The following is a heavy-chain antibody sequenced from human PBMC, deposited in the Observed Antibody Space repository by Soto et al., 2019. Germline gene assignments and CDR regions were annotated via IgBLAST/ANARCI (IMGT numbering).Heavy chain of an antibody. D-gene: IGHD3-16*01. Sequence: PSETLSLTSTVSGDSLSLYYWSWIRLSPGKGLEWIGYIYSTGSSNQNPSLRDRVAVSADASKKQFYLTLSSMTAADTAVYYCARGGAPYNWFGPWGQGTLVTVSS. J-gene: IGHJ5*02. CDR2: IYSTGSS. CDR1: GDSLSLYY. CDR3: ARGGAPYNWFGP. V-gene: IGHV4-59*01.